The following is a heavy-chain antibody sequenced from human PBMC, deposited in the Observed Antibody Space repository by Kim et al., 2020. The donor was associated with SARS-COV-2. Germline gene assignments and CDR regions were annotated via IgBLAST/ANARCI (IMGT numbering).Heavy chain of an antibody. J-gene: IGHJ4*02. CDR1: GFTFSSYE. D-gene: IGHD3-22*01. CDR3: ARDSDYYDSSGVDY. Sequence: GGSLRLSCAASGFTFSSYEMNWVRQAPGKGLEWVSYISSSGSTIYYADSVKGRFTISRDNAKNSLYLQMNSLRAEDTAVYYCARDSDYYDSSGVDYWGQGTLVTVSS. V-gene: IGHV3-48*03. CDR2: ISSSGSTI.